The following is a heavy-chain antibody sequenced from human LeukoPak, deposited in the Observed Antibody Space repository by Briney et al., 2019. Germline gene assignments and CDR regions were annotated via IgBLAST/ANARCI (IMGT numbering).Heavy chain of an antibody. CDR2: IQYDESNK. V-gene: IGHV3-30*02. D-gene: IGHD3-22*01. CDR3: TRGGFYDGSGYYPFDY. Sequence: GGSLRLSCVASGFIFSKYGMHWVRQAPGGGLEWVAFIQYDESNKYYADSIKGRFTLSRDNSKNTLYLQMNSLRPEDTAVYYCTRGGFYDGSGYYPFDYWGQGTLVTVSS. J-gene: IGHJ4*02. CDR1: GFIFSKYG.